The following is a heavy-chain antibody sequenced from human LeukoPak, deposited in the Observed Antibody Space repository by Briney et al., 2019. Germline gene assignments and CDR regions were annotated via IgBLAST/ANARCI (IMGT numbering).Heavy chain of an antibody. CDR2: IVVGSGNT. Sequence: GTSVKVPCKASGFTFTSSAMQWVRQARGQRLEWIGWIVVGSGNTNYAQKFQERVTITRDMSTSTAYMELSSLRSEDTAVYYCAATVHYCSGAGCYNYYYGMDVWGQGTTVTVSS. V-gene: IGHV1-58*02. D-gene: IGHD2-15*01. CDR3: AATVHYCSGAGCYNYYYGMDV. CDR1: GFTFTSSA. J-gene: IGHJ6*02.